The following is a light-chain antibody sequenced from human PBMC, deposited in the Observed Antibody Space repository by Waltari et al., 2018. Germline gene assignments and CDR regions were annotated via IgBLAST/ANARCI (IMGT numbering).Light chain of an antibody. V-gene: IGLV1-51*02. Sequence: QSVLPQPPSVSAAPGQKVIISCSGSSSNVGQTFVSWYQQLQRTAPQLLIYENNERPSGIPDRFSGSKSGTSATLDITGLQTGDEADYYCETWDSSLSAVVFGGGTKLTVL. CDR3: ETWDSSLSAVV. CDR1: SSNVGQTF. J-gene: IGLJ2*01. CDR2: ENN.